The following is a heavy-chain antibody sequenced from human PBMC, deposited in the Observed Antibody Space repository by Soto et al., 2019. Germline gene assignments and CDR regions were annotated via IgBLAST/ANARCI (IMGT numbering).Heavy chain of an antibody. J-gene: IGHJ5*02. Sequence: GGSLRLSCAASGFTFRSFTMNWVRQAPGKGLEWVSTISSNSAYIYYTDALRGRFTISRDNAKDSLHLQMNSLRAEDTAVYYCTRDASRDSSARGWFDPWGPGTLVTVSS. D-gene: IGHD6-13*01. CDR3: TRDASRDSSARGWFDP. CDR2: ISSNSAYI. CDR1: GFTFRSFT. V-gene: IGHV3-21*01.